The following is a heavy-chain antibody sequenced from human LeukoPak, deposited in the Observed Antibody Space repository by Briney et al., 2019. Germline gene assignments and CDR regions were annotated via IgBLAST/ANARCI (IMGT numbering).Heavy chain of an antibody. D-gene: IGHD4-17*01. Sequence: GGSLRLSCAASGVNFNNFAMHWVRQAPGKGLEWVALISTDGNNKYYADSVKGRFTISRDNSKNTLYLQMNSLRAEDTAVYYCARDRFSYGDYGRYYFDYWGQGTLVTVSS. CDR1: GVNFNNFA. J-gene: IGHJ4*02. CDR3: ARDRFSYGDYGRYYFDY. V-gene: IGHV3-30*04. CDR2: ISTDGNNK.